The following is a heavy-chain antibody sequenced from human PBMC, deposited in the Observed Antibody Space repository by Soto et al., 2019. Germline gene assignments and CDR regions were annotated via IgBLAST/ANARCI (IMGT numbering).Heavy chain of an antibody. J-gene: IGHJ6*02. Sequence: PGGSLRLSCAASGFTFSSYWMSWVRQAPGKGLEWVANIKQDGSEKYYVDSVKGRFTISRDNAKNSLYLQMNSLRAEDTAVYYCARDRVLYYYDSSGYYYGPGSSYGMDVWGQGTTVTVSS. V-gene: IGHV3-7*01. CDR3: ARDRVLYYYDSSGYYYGPGSSYGMDV. D-gene: IGHD3-22*01. CDR2: IKQDGSEK. CDR1: GFTFSSYW.